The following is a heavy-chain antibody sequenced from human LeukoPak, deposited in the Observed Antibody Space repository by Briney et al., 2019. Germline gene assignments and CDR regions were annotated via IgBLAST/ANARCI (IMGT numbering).Heavy chain of an antibody. V-gene: IGHV4-59*08. J-gene: IGHJ5*02. Sequence: SETLSLTCTVSGGSISSYYWSWIRQPPGKGLEWIGYIYYSGSTNYNPSLKSRVTISVDTSKNQFSLKLSSVTAADTAVYYCARIPRIQLWLSWSDPWGQGTLVTVSS. CDR1: GGSISSYY. CDR3: ARIPRIQLWLSWSDP. CDR2: IYYSGST. D-gene: IGHD5-18*01.